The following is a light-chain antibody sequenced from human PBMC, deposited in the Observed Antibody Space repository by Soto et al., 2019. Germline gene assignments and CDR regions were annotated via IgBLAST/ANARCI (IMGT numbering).Light chain of an antibody. J-gene: IGKJ1*01. Sequence: IQMTQSPATLSASVGDRVTITCRASQSISSWSAWYQQKPGKAPKLLIYDASSLESGVPSRFSGSGSGTEFTLTISSLQPDDFATYYCQQYNSWAFGQGTKV. CDR3: QQYNSWA. CDR2: DAS. V-gene: IGKV1-5*01. CDR1: QSISSW.